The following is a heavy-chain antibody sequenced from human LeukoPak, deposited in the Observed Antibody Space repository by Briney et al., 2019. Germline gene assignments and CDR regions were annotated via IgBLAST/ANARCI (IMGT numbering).Heavy chain of an antibody. D-gene: IGHD6-19*01. V-gene: IGHV3-23*01. CDR1: GFTFNIYA. J-gene: IGHJ5*02. CDR2: ITSSGDVT. Sequence: PGGSLRLSCAASGFTFNIYAMSWVRQAPGKGLEWVSSITSSGDVTFYADSVKGRFTISRDNSKNTLYLQMNSLRAEDTAVYYCAKPAVAGTIRNWFDPWGQGTLVTVSS. CDR3: AKPAVAGTIRNWFDP.